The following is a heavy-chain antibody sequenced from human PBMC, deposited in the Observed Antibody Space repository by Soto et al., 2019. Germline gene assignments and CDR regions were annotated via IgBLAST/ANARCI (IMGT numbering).Heavy chain of an antibody. V-gene: IGHV3-21*01. Sequence: GGSLRLSCAASGFTFSSYTMNWVRQAPGKGLEWVSSISSSSSYIYYADSVKGRFTISRDNAKNSLYLQMNSLRAEDTAVYYCARGELTNMDVWGKGTTVTVSS. CDR1: GFTFSSYT. J-gene: IGHJ6*03. CDR3: ARGELTNMDV. D-gene: IGHD1-26*01. CDR2: ISSSSSYI.